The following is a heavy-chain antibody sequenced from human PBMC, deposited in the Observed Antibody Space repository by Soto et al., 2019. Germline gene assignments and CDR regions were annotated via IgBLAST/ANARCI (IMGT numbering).Heavy chain of an antibody. CDR3: ARDSSYGDYFDY. J-gene: IGHJ4*02. CDR1: GGSVSSGSYY. Sequence: PSETLSLTCTVSGGSVSSGSYYWSWIRQPPGKGLEGIGYIYYSGSTNYNPSLKSRVTISVDTSKNQFSLKVIFVTAADTAVYYCARDSSYGDYFDYWGQGTLVTVSS. V-gene: IGHV4-61*01. D-gene: IGHD4-17*01. CDR2: IYYSGST.